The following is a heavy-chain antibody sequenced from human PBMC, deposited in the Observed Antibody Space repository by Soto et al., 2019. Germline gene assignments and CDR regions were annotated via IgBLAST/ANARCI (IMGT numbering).Heavy chain of an antibody. CDR3: ARDKITGLFDY. Sequence: SETRCLTCAVAGGSISSGGYSWSCIRQPPGKGLEWIGKINHSGSTYYNPSLKSQVTISVDTSKNQFSLKLTSVTAADTAVYYCARDKITGLFDYWGQGTLVTVSS. CDR1: GGSISSGGYS. CDR2: INHSGST. V-gene: IGHV4-30-2*01. J-gene: IGHJ4*02. D-gene: IGHD2-8*02.